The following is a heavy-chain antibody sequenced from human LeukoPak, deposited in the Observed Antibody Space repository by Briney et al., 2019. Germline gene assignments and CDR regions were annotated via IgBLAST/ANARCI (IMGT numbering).Heavy chain of an antibody. CDR3: ARSDDSSGYCDY. Sequence: GGSLRLSCAASGFTFSSYSMNWVRQAPGKGLEWVSSISSSSSYIYYADSVKGRFTISRDNAKNSLYLQMNSLRAEDTAVYYCARSDDSSGYCDYCGQGTLVTVSS. CDR2: ISSSSSYI. CDR1: GFTFSSYS. J-gene: IGHJ4*02. D-gene: IGHD3-22*01. V-gene: IGHV3-21*01.